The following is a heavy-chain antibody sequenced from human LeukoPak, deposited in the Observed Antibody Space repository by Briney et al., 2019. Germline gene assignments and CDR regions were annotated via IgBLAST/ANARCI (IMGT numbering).Heavy chain of an antibody. V-gene: IGHV3-74*01. J-gene: IGHJ4*02. CDR1: GFIFSNYW. Sequence: PGGSLRLSCAASGFIFSNYWMHWVRQAPGKGLVWVSRINSDGITSTYADSVKGRFTISRDNAKNTLYLQMNSLRAEDTAVYYCARETAVSGGFFFDYWGQGTLVTVSS. CDR3: ARETAVSGGFFFDY. D-gene: IGHD1-14*01. CDR2: INSDGITS.